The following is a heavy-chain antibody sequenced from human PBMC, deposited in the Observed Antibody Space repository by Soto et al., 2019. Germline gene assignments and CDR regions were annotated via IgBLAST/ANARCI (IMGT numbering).Heavy chain of an antibody. Sequence: AETLSLTCTGAGGSISSYYGSWVREPPRKEREWIGYIYYTGSTNYNPSLTSRVTISVDTSKTQFSLKLSSVTAADTAVYYCARDSSGYWGGYFDYWGQGTLVTVSS. D-gene: IGHD3-22*01. CDR1: GGSISSYY. J-gene: IGHJ4*02. CDR2: IYYTGST. V-gene: IGHV4-59*01. CDR3: ARDSSGYWGGYFDY.